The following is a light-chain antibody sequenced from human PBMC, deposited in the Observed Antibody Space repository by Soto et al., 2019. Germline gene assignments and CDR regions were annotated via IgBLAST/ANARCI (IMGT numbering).Light chain of an antibody. CDR1: SSNVGSHNL. CDR2: DVI. CDR3: CSYAGSSTYV. V-gene: IGLV2-23*02. J-gene: IGLJ1*01. Sequence: QSALTQPASVSGSPGQSITISCTGTSSNVGSHNLVSWYQQHPGKAPKLMVYDVIKRPSGVSDRFSGSKSGNTASLTISGLQAEDEADYYCCSYAGSSTYVFGTGTKLTVL.